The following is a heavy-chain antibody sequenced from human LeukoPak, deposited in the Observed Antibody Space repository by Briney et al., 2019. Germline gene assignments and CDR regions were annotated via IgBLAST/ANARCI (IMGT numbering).Heavy chain of an antibody. Sequence: GGSLRLSCAASGFTFSDYYMSWIRQAPGKGLEGVSYISSSSSYTNYADSGKGRFTISRDNAKNSLYLQMNSLRAEDTAVYYWARVGGTGDGVYWGQGTLVTVSS. CDR1: GFTFSDYY. V-gene: IGHV3-11*05. CDR3: ARVGGTGDGVY. CDR2: ISSSSSYT. J-gene: IGHJ4*02. D-gene: IGHD7-27*01.